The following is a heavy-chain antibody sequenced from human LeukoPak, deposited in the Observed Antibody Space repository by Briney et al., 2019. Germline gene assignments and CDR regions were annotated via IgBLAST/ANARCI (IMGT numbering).Heavy chain of an antibody. Sequence: GGSLRLSCVASGLTVSSYSMNWVRQAPGKGLEWVSYISSSSSTIYYADSVKGRFTISRDNAKNSLDLQMNSLRDEDTAVYYCARAASVPATAMFFDYWGQGTLVTVSS. CDR3: ARAASVPATAMFFDY. D-gene: IGHD2-2*01. CDR2: ISSSSSTI. J-gene: IGHJ4*02. V-gene: IGHV3-48*02. CDR1: GLTVSSYS.